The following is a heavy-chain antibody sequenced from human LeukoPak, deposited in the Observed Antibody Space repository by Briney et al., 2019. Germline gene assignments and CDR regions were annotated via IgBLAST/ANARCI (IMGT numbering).Heavy chain of an antibody. D-gene: IGHD4-23*01. CDR3: VRDERGNPPAY. Sequence: PSETLSLTCIVSGGSINSYYWSWLRQSAGKGLEWIGRVHTTGYTIYSPSLRSRVSMSVDTSKNQFSLNLSSVTAADTAVYYCVRDERGNPPAYWGQGTLVTVSS. CDR1: GGSINSYY. V-gene: IGHV4-4*07. CDR2: VHTTGYT. J-gene: IGHJ4*02.